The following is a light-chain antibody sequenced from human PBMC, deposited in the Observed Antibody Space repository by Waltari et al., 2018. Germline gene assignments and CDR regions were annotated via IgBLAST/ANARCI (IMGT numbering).Light chain of an antibody. CDR3: QSFDVSLSGGVI. CDR1: SSNIGAGPD. CDR2: GNN. V-gene: IGLV1-40*01. Sequence: QSVLTQPPPVSGAPGQRVTISCTGTSSNIGAGPDVHWYQGFSGTVPKLLIYGNNNRPSGVPDRFSGSKSGMSASLAITGLQAEDEADYYCQSFDVSLSGGVIFGGGTKVTVL. J-gene: IGLJ2*01.